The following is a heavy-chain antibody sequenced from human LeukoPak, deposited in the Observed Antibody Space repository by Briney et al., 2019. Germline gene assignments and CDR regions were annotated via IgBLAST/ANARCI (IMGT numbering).Heavy chain of an antibody. CDR3: ATGYSRNWYYFDY. D-gene: IGHD1-14*01. CDR2: IYHSGST. CDR1: GDSISSYY. J-gene: IGHJ4*02. V-gene: IGHV4-59*01. Sequence: SETLSLTCTVSGDSISSYYWSWIRQPPGKGLEWIGYIYHSGSTNYNPSLKSRVTISADTSKDQFSLKLASVTAADTAVYYCATGYSRNWYYFDYWGQGTLVTVSS.